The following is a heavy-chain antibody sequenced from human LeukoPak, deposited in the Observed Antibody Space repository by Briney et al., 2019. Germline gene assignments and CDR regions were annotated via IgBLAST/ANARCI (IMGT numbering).Heavy chain of an antibody. Sequence: SETLSLTCTVSGGSISSGGYYWSWIRQHPGKGLEWIGYIYYSGSTYYNPSLKSRVTISVDTSKNQFSLKLSSVTAADTAVYYCARDQTGRYGDYVPSYFDYWGQGTLVTVSS. V-gene: IGHV4-31*03. CDR1: GGSISSGGYY. CDR3: ARDQTGRYGDYVPSYFDY. CDR2: IYYSGST. J-gene: IGHJ4*02. D-gene: IGHD4-17*01.